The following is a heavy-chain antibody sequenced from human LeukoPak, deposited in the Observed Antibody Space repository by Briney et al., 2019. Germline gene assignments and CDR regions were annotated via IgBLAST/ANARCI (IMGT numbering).Heavy chain of an antibody. Sequence: SETLSLTCTVSGGSISNYHWSWIRQPAGKGLEWIGQIHTSGSTNYNPPLKSRVTISIDTTEDQVSLTIRSVTAADTAFYYCARRDISSGWSFDYWGQGTLVTVSS. CDR3: ARRDISSGWSFDY. J-gene: IGHJ4*02. CDR1: GGSISNYH. V-gene: IGHV4-4*07. CDR2: IHTSGST. D-gene: IGHD6-19*01.